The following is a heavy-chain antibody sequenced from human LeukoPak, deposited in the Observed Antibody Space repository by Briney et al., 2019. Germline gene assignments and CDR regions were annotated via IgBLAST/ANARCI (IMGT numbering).Heavy chain of an antibody. CDR3: AREMNLTPDAFDI. CDR2: IIPIFGTA. Sequence: SVKVSCKASGYTFTSYYMHWVRQAPGQGLEWMGGIIPIFGTANYAQKFQGRVTITTDESTSTAYMELSSLRSEDTAVYYCAREMNLTPDAFDIWGQGTMVTVSS. V-gene: IGHV1-69*05. J-gene: IGHJ3*02. CDR1: GYTFTSYY.